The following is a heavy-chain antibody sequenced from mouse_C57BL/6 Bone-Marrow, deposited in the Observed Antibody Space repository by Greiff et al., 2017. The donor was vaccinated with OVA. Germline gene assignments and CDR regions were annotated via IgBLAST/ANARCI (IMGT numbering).Heavy chain of an antibody. CDR3: ARCGSGYAMDY. Sequence: QVQLQQPGAELVKPGASVKLSCKASGYTFTSYWMQWVKQRPGPGLEWIGEIDPSDSYTNYNQKFKGKATLTVDTSSSTAYMQLSSLTSEDSAVYYCARCGSGYAMDYWGQGTSVTVSS. CDR1: GYTFTSYW. J-gene: IGHJ4*01. V-gene: IGHV1-50*01. D-gene: IGHD6-1*01. CDR2: IDPSDSYT.